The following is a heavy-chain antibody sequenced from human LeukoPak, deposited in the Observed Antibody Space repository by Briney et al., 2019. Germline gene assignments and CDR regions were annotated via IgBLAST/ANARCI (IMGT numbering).Heavy chain of an antibody. CDR3: ARARLRYFDWDY. D-gene: IGHD3-9*01. CDR1: GGSISSYY. V-gene: IGHV4-59*01. Sequence: NALETLSLTCTVSGGSISSYYWSWIRQPPGKGLEWIGYIYYSGSTNYNPSLKSRVTISVDTSKNQFSLKLSSVTAADTAVYYCARARLRYFDWDYWGQGTLVTVSS. CDR2: IYYSGST. J-gene: IGHJ4*02.